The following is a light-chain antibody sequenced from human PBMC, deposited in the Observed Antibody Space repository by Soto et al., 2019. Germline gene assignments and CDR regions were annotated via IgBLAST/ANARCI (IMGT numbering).Light chain of an antibody. CDR1: SSDGGGYKY. Sequence: QSVLTQPRSVSGSPGQSVTISCTGTSSDGGGYKYVSWYQQHPGTVPKLMIYDVAKRPSGVPDRFSGSKSGNTASLTISGLPAEEDDDYCCCSYAGRYTYVFGSGTKLTVL. V-gene: IGLV2-11*01. CDR2: DVA. CDR3: CSYAGRYTYV. J-gene: IGLJ1*01.